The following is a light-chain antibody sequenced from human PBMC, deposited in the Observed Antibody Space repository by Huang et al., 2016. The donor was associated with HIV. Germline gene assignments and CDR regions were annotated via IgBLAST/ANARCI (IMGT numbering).Light chain of an antibody. CDR3: QQYYTTRPT. J-gene: IGKJ1*01. V-gene: IGKV4-1*01. Sequence: DIVMTQSPDSLAVSLGERATINCKSSQSVLYSSNNKDYLVWYQQKPGQPPKLLIYLASTRESGVPDRFDGSGSGTDFTLTINSLQAEDVAVYYCQQYYTTRPTFGQGTRVEIK. CDR1: QSVLYSSNNKDY. CDR2: LAS.